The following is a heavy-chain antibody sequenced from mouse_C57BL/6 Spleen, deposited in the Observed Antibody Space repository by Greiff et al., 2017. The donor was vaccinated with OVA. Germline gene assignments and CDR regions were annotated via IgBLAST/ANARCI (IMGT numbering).Heavy chain of an antibody. CDR2: IYPRDGST. D-gene: IGHD1-1*01. Sequence: VKLQESGPELVKPGASVKLSCKASGYTFTSYDINWVKQRPGQGLEWIGWIYPRDGSTKYNEKFKGKATLTVDTSSSTAYMELHSLTSEDSAVDFCARQSYDYGSSCSYWYFDVWGTGTTVTVSS. J-gene: IGHJ1*03. CDR1: GYTFTSYD. CDR3: ARQSYDYGSSCSYWYFDV. V-gene: IGHV1-85*01.